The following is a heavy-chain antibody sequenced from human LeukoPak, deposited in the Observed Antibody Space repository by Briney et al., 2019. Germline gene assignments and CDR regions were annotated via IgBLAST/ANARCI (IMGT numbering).Heavy chain of an antibody. CDR2: IKVDGSDK. CDR3: ARDRGYLSFDF. CDR1: GFTLSSYW. Sequence: GGSLRLSCAASGFTLSSYWMTWVRQAPGKGLEWVANIKVDGSDKYYVDSVKGRFTISRDNAKNTLYLQMNSLRAEDTAVYYCARDRGYLSFDFWGQGTLVTVSS. V-gene: IGHV3-7*05. J-gene: IGHJ4*02. D-gene: IGHD3-10*01.